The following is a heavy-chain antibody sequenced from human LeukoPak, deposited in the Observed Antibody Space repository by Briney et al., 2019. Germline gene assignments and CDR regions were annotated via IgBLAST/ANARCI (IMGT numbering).Heavy chain of an antibody. D-gene: IGHD3-9*01. Sequence: PGGSLRLSCAASGFTFSSYSMNWVRQAPGKGLEWVSSISSSSSYIYYADSVKGRFTISRDNAKNSLYLQMNSLRAEDTAVYYCARAPDYDILTGYPAYYYYYYMDVWGKGTTVTVSS. CDR2: ISSSSSYI. J-gene: IGHJ6*03. CDR3: ARAPDYDILTGYPAYYYYYYMDV. V-gene: IGHV3-21*01. CDR1: GFTFSSYS.